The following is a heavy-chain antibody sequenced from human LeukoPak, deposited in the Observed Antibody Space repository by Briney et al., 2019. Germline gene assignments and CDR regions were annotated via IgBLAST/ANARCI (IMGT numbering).Heavy chain of an antibody. CDR1: GYTFTSYD. Sequence: ASVKVSCKASGYTFTSYDITWVRQATGQGLEWMGWMNPNSGNTAYAQKFQGRVTITRNTSISTAYMELSSLRSEDTAVYYCAREDYYDSGSNDYWGQGTLVTVSS. CDR3: AREDYYDSGSNDY. V-gene: IGHV1-8*03. J-gene: IGHJ4*02. CDR2: MNPNSGNT. D-gene: IGHD3-22*01.